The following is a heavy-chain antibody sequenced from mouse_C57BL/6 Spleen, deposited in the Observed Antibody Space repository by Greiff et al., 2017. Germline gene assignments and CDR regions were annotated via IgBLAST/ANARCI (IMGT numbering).Heavy chain of an antibody. CDR1: GYTFTSYW. Sequence: QVQLQQPGAELVKPGASVKLSCKASGYTFTSYWMHWVKQRPGQGLEWIGMIHPNSGSTNYNEKFKSKATLTVDKSSSTAYMQLSSLPSEDAAVYYCARSDYYGSSYYAMDYWGQGTSVTVSS. V-gene: IGHV1-64*01. CDR3: ARSDYYGSSYYAMDY. D-gene: IGHD1-1*01. CDR2: IHPNSGST. J-gene: IGHJ4*01.